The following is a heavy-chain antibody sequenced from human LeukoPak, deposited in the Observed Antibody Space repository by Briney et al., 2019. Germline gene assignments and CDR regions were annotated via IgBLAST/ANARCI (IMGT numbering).Heavy chain of an antibody. CDR2: ISSSSSYI. J-gene: IGHJ5*02. CDR1: GFTFSTYG. Sequence: GGSLRLSCAASGFTFSTYGMHWVCQAPGKGLEWVSSISSSSSYIYYADSVKGRFTIFRDNAKNSLYLQMNSLRAEDTAVYYCAILRPEGWFDPWGQGTLVTVSS. V-gene: IGHV3-21*01. D-gene: IGHD1-14*01. CDR3: AILRPEGWFDP.